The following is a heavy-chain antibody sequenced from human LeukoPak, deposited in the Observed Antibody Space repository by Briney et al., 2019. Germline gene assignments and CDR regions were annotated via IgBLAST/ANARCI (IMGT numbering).Heavy chain of an antibody. CDR1: GFTFSSYG. D-gene: IGHD3-22*01. J-gene: IGHJ4*02. Sequence: XGGSLRLSCAASGFTFSSYGMHWVRQAPGKGLEWVAFIRYDGSNKYYADSVKGRFTISRDNSKNTLYLQMNSLRAEDTAVYYCARKIGHYYDSSGYDYWGQGTLVTVSS. CDR3: ARKIGHYYDSSGYDY. V-gene: IGHV3-30*02. CDR2: IRYDGSNK.